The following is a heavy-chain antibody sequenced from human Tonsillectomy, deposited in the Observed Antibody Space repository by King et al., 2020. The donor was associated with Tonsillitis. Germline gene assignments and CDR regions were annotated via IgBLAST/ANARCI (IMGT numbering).Heavy chain of an antibody. D-gene: IGHD3-22*01. CDR2: INSDGSNT. CDR3: ATVGSSAYDVN. Sequence: VQLVESGGGLVQPGRSVRLSCEASGFTFSSYWMHWVRQAPGKELVWVSHINSDGSNTNYADSVKGRFTISRDNAKNTLYLQMNSLRAEDTAVYFCATVGSSAYDVNWGQGTLVTVSS. CDR1: GFTFSSYW. J-gene: IGHJ4*02. V-gene: IGHV3-74*01.